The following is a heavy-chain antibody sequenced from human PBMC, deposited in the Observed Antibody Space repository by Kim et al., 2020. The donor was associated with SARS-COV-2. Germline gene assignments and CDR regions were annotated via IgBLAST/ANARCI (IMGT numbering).Heavy chain of an antibody. Sequence: TYYNPSLKSRVTISVDTSKNQFSLKLSSVTAADTAVYYCARYGDYSPFDYWGQGTLVTVSS. V-gene: IGHV4-39*07. J-gene: IGHJ4*02. CDR2: T. D-gene: IGHD4-17*01. CDR3: ARYGDYSPFDY.